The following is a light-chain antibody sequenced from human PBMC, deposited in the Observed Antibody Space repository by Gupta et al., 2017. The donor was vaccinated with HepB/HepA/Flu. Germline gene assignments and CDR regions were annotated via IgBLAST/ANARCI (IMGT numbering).Light chain of an antibody. V-gene: IGLV1-40*01. J-gene: IGLJ3*02. CDR2: GNS. CDR3: QSYDSSLSGSWV. Sequence: QSVLTQPPSVSGAPGQRVTISCTGSSSNIGAGYDVPCYQQLPGTAPKLLIYGNSNRPSGVPDRVSGSKSGSSASLAITGLQAEDEADYYCQSYDSSLSGSWVFGGGTKLTVL. CDR1: SSNIGAGYD.